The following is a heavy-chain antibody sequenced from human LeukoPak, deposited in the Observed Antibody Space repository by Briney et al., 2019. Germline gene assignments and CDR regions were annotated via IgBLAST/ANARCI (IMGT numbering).Heavy chain of an antibody. Sequence: SETLSLTCAVYGGSFSGYYWSWIRQPPGKGLEWIGEINHSGSTNYNPSLKSRVTISVDTSKNQFSLKLSSVTAGDTAVYYCARARGRFFDYWGQGTLVTVSS. CDR3: ARARGRFFDY. CDR2: INHSGST. V-gene: IGHV4-34*01. J-gene: IGHJ4*02. CDR1: GGSFSGYY.